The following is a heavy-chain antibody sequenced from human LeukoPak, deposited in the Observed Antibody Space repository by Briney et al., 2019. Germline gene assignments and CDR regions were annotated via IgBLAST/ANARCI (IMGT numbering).Heavy chain of an antibody. D-gene: IGHD6-13*01. J-gene: IGHJ4*02. V-gene: IGHV1-2*06. CDR3: ARGAAVGQTRDY. CDR2: MNPDSGDT. Sequence: ASVKVSCKASGYTFTGYYTHWVRQAPGQGREWMGRMNPDSGDTNYAQKFTGRVAMTRDTSISTAYMELSSLRSDDTAVYYCARGAAVGQTRDYWGQGTPVTVSS. CDR1: GYTFTGYY.